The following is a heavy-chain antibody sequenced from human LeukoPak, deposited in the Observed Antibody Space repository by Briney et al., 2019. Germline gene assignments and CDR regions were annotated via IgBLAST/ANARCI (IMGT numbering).Heavy chain of an antibody. Sequence: PSETLSLTCTVSGGSISGYYWSWIRQPPGKGLEWIGFIHDSGNTYYNASLKSRVTISVDTSKNQLSLNLRSVAAADTAVYYCARSAGITFGGVIVSRYYFDYWGQGTLVTVSS. CDR1: GGSISGYY. D-gene: IGHD3-16*02. V-gene: IGHV4-59*01. J-gene: IGHJ4*02. CDR2: IHDSGNT. CDR3: ARSAGITFGGVIVSRYYFDY.